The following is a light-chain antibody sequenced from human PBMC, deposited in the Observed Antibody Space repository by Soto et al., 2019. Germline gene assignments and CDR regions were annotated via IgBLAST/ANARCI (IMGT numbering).Light chain of an antibody. J-gene: IGKJ1*01. V-gene: IGKV3-15*01. CDR1: QSVSSN. CDR3: QQYNNWPPTWT. Sequence: EILLTQSQATLSVSPVELTSLXSKSSQSVSSNLAWYQQKPGQAPRLLIYAVSTRATDIPARFSGSGSGTEFTLTISSLQSEDFAVYYCQQYNNWPPTWTFGQGTKVDI. CDR2: AVS.